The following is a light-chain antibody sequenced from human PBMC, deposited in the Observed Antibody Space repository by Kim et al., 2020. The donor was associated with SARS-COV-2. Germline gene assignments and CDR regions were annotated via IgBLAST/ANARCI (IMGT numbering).Light chain of an antibody. J-gene: IGLJ2*01. CDR1: STGSKS. CDR2: YDS. Sequence: PGQAGRVSWGGNSTGSKSVTWYQQKRGQATVLVIYYDSDRTSGIPERYTGSSSGNTATLTISRVEAGDEADYYCQVWGSSSDQRVVFGRGTQLTVL. V-gene: IGLV3-21*04. CDR3: QVWGSSSDQRVV.